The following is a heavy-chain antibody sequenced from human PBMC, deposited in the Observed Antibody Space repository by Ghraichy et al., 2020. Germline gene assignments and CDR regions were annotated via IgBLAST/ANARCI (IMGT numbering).Heavy chain of an antibody. Sequence: GGSLRLSCAASGFSFSSYWMTWVRQAPGKGLEWVSNIKQDGSEKYYVASVRGRFTISRDNAKNSLYLQMNSLTAEDTAVYYCSRVRWFGDQIYFDYWGQGTLVTVSS. J-gene: IGHJ4*02. D-gene: IGHD3-10*01. CDR2: IKQDGSEK. CDR1: GFSFSSYW. V-gene: IGHV3-7*01. CDR3: SRVRWFGDQIYFDY.